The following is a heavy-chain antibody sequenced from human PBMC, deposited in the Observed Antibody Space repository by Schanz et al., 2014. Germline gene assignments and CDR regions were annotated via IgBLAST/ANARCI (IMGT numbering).Heavy chain of an antibody. CDR3: ARAARRTRVVPLYFDY. CDR2: IWYDENNK. CDR1: GFSFSSYS. J-gene: IGHJ4*02. Sequence: VQLVESGGGLIQRGESLRLSCSASGFSFSSYSMNWVRQAPGKGLEWVAVIWYDENNKYYADSVKGRFTMSRDNSKNTLYLQMNSLRAEDTAVYYCARAARRTRVVPLYFDYWGQGTLVTVSS. D-gene: IGHD2-2*01. V-gene: IGHV3-33*08.